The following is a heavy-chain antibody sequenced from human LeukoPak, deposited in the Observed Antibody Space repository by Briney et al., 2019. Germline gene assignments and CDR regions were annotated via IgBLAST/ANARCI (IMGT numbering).Heavy chain of an antibody. Sequence: SVKVSCKASGGTFSSYAISWVRQAPGQGVEWMGRIIPILGIANYAQKFQSRVTITADKSTSTAYMELSSLRSEDTAVYYCARDDCGGDCYSDSYYYYGMDVWGQGTTVTVSS. CDR3: ARDDCGGDCYSDSYYYYGMDV. D-gene: IGHD2-21*02. V-gene: IGHV1-69*04. J-gene: IGHJ6*02. CDR1: GGTFSSYA. CDR2: IIPILGIA.